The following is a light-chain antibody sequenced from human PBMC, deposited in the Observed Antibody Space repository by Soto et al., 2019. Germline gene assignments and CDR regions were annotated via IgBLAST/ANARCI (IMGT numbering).Light chain of an antibody. V-gene: IGLV1-44*01. CDR2: SDD. Sequence: QCARTRAASGSGAPGQRGSLSCSGSNSNIGSNTVNWYQQLPGTAPKPLIYSDDQRPSGVPDRFSGSKSGTSASLAISGLQSEDEADYYCAAWDDSLNGPFVFGTGTKAPS. J-gene: IGLJ1*01. CDR1: NSNIGSNT. CDR3: AAWDDSLNGPFV.